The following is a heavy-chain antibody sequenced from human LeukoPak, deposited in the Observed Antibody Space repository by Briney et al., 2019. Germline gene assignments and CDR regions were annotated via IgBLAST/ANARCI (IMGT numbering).Heavy chain of an antibody. CDR1: GYTFNSYG. J-gene: IGHJ6*03. V-gene: IGHV1-18*01. CDR2: ISAYNLNT. Sequence: GASVKVSCKTSGYTFNSYGISWVRQAPGQGLEWMGWISAYNLNTNYAQKFQGRVTVTTDESTSTAYMELSSLRSEDTAVYYCAREVPLGAYYYYYMDVWGKGTTVTVSS. D-gene: IGHD3-16*01. CDR3: AREVPLGAYYYYYMDV.